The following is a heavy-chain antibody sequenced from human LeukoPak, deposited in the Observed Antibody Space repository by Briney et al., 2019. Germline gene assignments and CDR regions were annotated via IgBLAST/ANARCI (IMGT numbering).Heavy chain of an antibody. CDR1: GFTFSRDG. CDR2: ISYDGSNK. V-gene: IGHV3-30*18. CDR3: AKVDSYGRTEDY. Sequence: PGGSLRLSCAASGFTFSRDGMHWVRQAPGKGLEWVAVISYDGSNKYYADSVKGRFTISRDNSKNTLYLQMNSLRAEDTAVYYCAKVDSYGRTEDYWGQGTLVTVSS. J-gene: IGHJ4*02. D-gene: IGHD4-17*01.